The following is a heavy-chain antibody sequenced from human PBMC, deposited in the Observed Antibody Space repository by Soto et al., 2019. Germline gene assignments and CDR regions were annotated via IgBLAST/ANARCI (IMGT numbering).Heavy chain of an antibody. V-gene: IGHV1-24*01. D-gene: IGHD3-10*01. Sequence: VSAKVCCEVCGYRLAELSMHWARQANGKGLEWMGGFDPEDGETIYAQKFQGRVTMTDDTSTDTAYMELSSLRSEDTAVYYCATLQRYYGSGSDYYYYGMDAWGQGTTVTVS. CDR2: FDPEDGET. J-gene: IGHJ6*02. CDR3: ATLQRYYGSGSDYYYYGMDA. CDR1: GYRLAELS.